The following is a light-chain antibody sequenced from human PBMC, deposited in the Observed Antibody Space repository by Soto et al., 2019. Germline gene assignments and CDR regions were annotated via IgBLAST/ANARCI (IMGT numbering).Light chain of an antibody. Sequence: EIVMTQSPATLSVSPGERATLSCRASQSVSSNLAWYQQKPGQSPRLLIYGASNRATGIPARFSGSGSGTDFTLTVSSLQSEDFAVYYCQQYNNWRTFGQGTKVEIK. J-gene: IGKJ1*01. CDR2: GAS. CDR1: QSVSSN. V-gene: IGKV3-15*01. CDR3: QQYNNWRT.